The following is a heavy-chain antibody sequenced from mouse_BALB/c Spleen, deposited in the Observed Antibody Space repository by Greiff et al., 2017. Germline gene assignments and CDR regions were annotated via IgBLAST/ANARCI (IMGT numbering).Heavy chain of an antibody. CDR3: ARHGGLREDAMDY. Sequence: VKLMESGPDLVAPSQSLSITCTVSGFSLTSYGVHWVRQPPGKGLEWLVVIWSDGSTTYNSALKSRLSISKDNSKSQVFLKMNSLQTDDTAMYYCARHGGLREDAMDYWGQGTSVTVSS. CDR2: IWSDGST. J-gene: IGHJ4*01. CDR1: GFSLTSYG. D-gene: IGHD2-4*01. V-gene: IGHV2-6-2*01.